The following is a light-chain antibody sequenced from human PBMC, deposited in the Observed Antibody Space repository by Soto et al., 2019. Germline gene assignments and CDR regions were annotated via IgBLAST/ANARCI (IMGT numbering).Light chain of an antibody. CDR2: DAS. CDR3: QQRGNWPPTWT. V-gene: IGKV3-11*01. J-gene: IGKJ1*01. CDR1: QSIGYY. Sequence: IVLTHSPATLSFSPGERATLSFRAIQSIGYYLAWYQEKPGQAPRLLIYDASIRATGIPARFSGSWSGTDFTLTINGLEPEDSAVYYCQQRGNWPPTWTFGQGTKVDIK.